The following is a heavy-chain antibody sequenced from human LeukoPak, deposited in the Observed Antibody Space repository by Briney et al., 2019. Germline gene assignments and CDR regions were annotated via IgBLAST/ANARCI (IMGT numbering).Heavy chain of an antibody. Sequence: SQTLSLTCAVYGGSFSGYYWSWIRHPPGKGLEWIGEINHSGSTNYNPSLKSRVTISVDTSKSQFALKLSFVTTTVTAVYYCATWVACRGESGYSPLRAFDNWGQGILVSVS. V-gene: IGHV4-34*01. CDR1: GGSFSGYY. J-gene: IGHJ4*02. CDR3: ATWVACRGESGYSPLRAFDN. D-gene: IGHD2-21*01. CDR2: INHSGST.